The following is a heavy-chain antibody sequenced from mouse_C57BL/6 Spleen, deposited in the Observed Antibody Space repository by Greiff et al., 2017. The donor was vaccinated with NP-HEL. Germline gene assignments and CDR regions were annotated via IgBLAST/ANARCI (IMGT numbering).Heavy chain of an antibody. Sequence: QVQLQQSGAELVRPGASVTLSCKASGYTFTDYEMHWVKQTPVHGLEWIGAIDPETGGTAYNQKFKGKAILTADKSSSTAYMELRSLTSEDSAVYYRTRAYYGSSYAFAYWGQGTLVTVSA. CDR1: GYTFTDYE. V-gene: IGHV1-15*01. CDR3: TRAYYGSSYAFAY. D-gene: IGHD1-1*01. CDR2: IDPETGGT. J-gene: IGHJ3*01.